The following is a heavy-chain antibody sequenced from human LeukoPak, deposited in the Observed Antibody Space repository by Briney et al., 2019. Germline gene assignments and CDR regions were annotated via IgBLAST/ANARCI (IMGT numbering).Heavy chain of an antibody. V-gene: IGHV3-30-3*01. CDR1: GFTFSSYA. CDR3: ARAYKDIVVVPAAIPGAHPYYYYMDV. CDR2: ISYDGSNK. J-gene: IGHJ6*03. Sequence: GGSLRLSCAASGFTFSSYAMHWVRQAPGKGLEWVAVISYDGSNKYYADSVKGRFTISRDNSKNTLYLQMNSLRAEDTAVYYCARAYKDIVVVPAAIPGAHPYYYYMDVWGKGTTVTVSS. D-gene: IGHD2-2*02.